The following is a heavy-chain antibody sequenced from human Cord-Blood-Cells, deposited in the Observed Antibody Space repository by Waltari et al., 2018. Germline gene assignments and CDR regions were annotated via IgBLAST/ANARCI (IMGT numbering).Heavy chain of an antibody. D-gene: IGHD1-1*01. CDR1: GYTFTGYD. J-gene: IGHJ2*01. V-gene: IGHV1-2*02. CDR3: ARSLQLNLYFDL. CDR2: MNPNSGGT. Sequence: QAKLYQSRAEGTKSRSSLEAYWDASGYTFTGYDIHWLRQAPGQGLEWMGWMNPNSGGTNYAQKFQGRVTMTRDTSISTAYMELSRLRSDDTAVYYCARSLQLNLYFDLWGRGTLVTVSS.